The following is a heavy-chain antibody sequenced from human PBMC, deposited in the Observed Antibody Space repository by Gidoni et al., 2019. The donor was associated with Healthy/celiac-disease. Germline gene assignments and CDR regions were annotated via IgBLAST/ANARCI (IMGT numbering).Heavy chain of an antibody. J-gene: IGHJ3*02. Sequence: EVQLVESGGGLVKPGGSLRLSCAASGFTFSSYSMNWVRQAPGKGLEWVSSISSSSSYIYYADSVKGRFTISRDNAKNSLYLQMNSLRAEDTAVYYCARGPSQVGAFDIWGQGTMVTVSS. CDR3: ARGPSQVGAFDI. CDR1: GFTFSSYS. D-gene: IGHD2-2*01. CDR2: ISSSSSYI. V-gene: IGHV3-21*01.